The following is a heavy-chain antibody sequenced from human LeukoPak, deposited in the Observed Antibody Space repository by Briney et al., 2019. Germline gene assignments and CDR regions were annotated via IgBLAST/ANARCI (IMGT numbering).Heavy chain of an antibody. CDR2: ISYDGSNK. Sequence: GGSLRLSCAASGFTFSSYAMHRVRQAPGKGLEWVAVISYDGSNKYYADSVKGRFTISRDNSKNTLYLQMNSLRAEDTAVYYCATDYYGSGSLMDVWGKGTTVTVSS. V-gene: IGHV3-30*04. J-gene: IGHJ6*04. CDR1: GFTFSSYA. D-gene: IGHD3-10*01. CDR3: ATDYYGSGSLMDV.